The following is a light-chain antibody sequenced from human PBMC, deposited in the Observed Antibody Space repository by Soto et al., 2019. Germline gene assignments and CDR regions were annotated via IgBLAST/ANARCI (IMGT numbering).Light chain of an antibody. CDR3: SSYTSSSTLV. CDR2: EVN. J-gene: IGLJ3*02. CDR1: SSDVDGYNY. Sequence: QSALTQPASVSGSPGQSITISCTGTSSDVDGYNYVSWYQQHPGKAPKLMIFEVNNRPSGVSNRFSGSKSGNTGSLTISGLQAEDEADYYCSSYTSSSTLVFGGGTKLTVL. V-gene: IGLV2-14*01.